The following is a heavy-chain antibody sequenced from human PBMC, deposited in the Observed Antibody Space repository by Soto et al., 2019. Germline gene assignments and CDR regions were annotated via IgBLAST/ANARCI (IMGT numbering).Heavy chain of an antibody. CDR3: GRDGSGGIIDS. J-gene: IGHJ3*01. V-gene: IGHV1-18*01. D-gene: IGHD2-15*01. CDR2: ISVFDGNT. CDR1: GYTFTGYG. Sequence: QVQLVQSGAEVKKPGASVKVSCKTSGYTFTGYGINWVRQAPGHGLEWMGGISVFDGNTKYGQNIQDRVTMTTDTSPSTAYMALRSLPSDDTAVYFCGRDGSGGIIDSWGQGTMLIVSS.